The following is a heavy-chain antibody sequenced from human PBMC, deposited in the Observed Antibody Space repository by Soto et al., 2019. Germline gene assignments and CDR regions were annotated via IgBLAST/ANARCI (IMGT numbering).Heavy chain of an antibody. CDR2: ISSSSSTI. Sequence: EVQLVESGGGLVQPGGSLRLSCAASGFTFSSYSMNWVRQAPGKGLEWVSYISSSSSTIYYADSVKGRFTISRDNAKNSLYLQMNSLRDEDTAVYYCTREGIVVVVAGGLDYWGQGTLVTVSS. D-gene: IGHD2-15*01. CDR1: GFTFSSYS. CDR3: TREGIVVVVAGGLDY. V-gene: IGHV3-48*02. J-gene: IGHJ4*02.